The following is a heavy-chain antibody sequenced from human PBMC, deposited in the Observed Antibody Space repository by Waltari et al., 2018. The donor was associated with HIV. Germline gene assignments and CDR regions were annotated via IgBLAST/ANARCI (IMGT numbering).Heavy chain of an antibody. J-gene: IGHJ4*02. Sequence: EVQLVESGGGLVQPGGSLRLSCAASGFTFSSYWMTWVRQAPGKGREWLANIKQDGTEKDYVDSVKGRFTISRDNAKNSLYLQMNSLRAEDTAVYYCARDLGPTYGDYGDYWGQGTLVTVSS. CDR1: GFTFSSYW. CDR2: IKQDGTEK. V-gene: IGHV3-7*01. D-gene: IGHD4-17*01. CDR3: ARDLGPTYGDYGDY.